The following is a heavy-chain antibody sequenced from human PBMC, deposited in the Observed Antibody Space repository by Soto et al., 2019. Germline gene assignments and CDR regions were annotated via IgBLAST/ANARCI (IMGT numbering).Heavy chain of an antibody. V-gene: IGHV1-69*08. CDR2: IIPFLGVT. CDR1: GGTFSPYT. J-gene: IGHJ4*02. Sequence: QVQLLQSGAEVKKPGSSVKVSCKASGGTFSPYTINWVRQAPGQGLEWMGRIIPFLGVTNYAQKFQARVTITEDKSTTTADMELSGLRFEDTAVYYCARDWESTVSTWSFGAFWGRGTLVTVSS. D-gene: IGHD3-10*01. CDR3: ARDWESTVSTWSFGAF.